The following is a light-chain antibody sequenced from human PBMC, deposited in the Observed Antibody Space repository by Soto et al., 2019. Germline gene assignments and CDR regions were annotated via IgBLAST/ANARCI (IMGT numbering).Light chain of an antibody. J-gene: IGLJ2*01. CDR1: SSDVGGYNY. CDR3: SSYTRSSTPL. CDR2: DVS. Sequence: QSALPQPASVSGSPGQSITISCTGTSSDVGGYNYVSWYQQHPGKAPKLMIYDVSNRPSGVSNRFSGSKSGNTASLTISGLQAEDEADYYCSSYTRSSTPLFGGGTKLTVL. V-gene: IGLV2-14*01.